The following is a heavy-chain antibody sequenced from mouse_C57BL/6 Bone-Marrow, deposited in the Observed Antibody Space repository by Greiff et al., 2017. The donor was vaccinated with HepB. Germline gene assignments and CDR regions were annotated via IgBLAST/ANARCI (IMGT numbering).Heavy chain of an antibody. CDR3: ARHGAYGSSWGYYFDY. D-gene: IGHD1-1*01. CDR2: ISNGGGST. V-gene: IGHV5-12*01. J-gene: IGHJ2*01. Sequence: EVKLVESGGGLVQPGGSLKLSCAASGFTFSDYYMYWVRQTPEKRLEWVAYISNGGGSTYYPDTVKGRFTISRDNAKNTLYLQMSRLKSEDTAMYYCARHGAYGSSWGYYFDYWGQGTTLTVSS. CDR1: GFTFSDYY.